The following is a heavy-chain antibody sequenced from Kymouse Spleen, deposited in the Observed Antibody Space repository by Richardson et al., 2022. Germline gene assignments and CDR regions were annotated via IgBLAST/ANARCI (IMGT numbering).Heavy chain of an antibody. CDR1: GFTFDDYA. Sequence: EVQLVESGGGLVQPGRSLRLSCAASGFTFDDYAMHWVRQAPGKGLEWVSGISWNSGSIGYADSVKGRFTISRDNAKNSLYLQMNSLRAEDTALYYCAMVRGVIFDYWGQGTLVTVSS. V-gene: IGHV3-9*01. CDR2: ISWNSGSI. CDR3: AMVRGVIFDY. D-gene: IGHD3-10*01. J-gene: IGHJ4*02.